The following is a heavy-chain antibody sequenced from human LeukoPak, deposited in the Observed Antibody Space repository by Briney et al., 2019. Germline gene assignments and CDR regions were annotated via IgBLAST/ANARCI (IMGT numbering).Heavy chain of an antibody. CDR1: GGSISSGGYS. CDR2: IYHSGST. D-gene: IGHD3-22*01. CDR3: ARGGGPYYYDSSGYSLDY. V-gene: IGHV4-30-2*01. Sequence: SETLSLTCAVSGGSISSGGYSWSWIRQPPGKGLEWIGYIYHSGSTYSNPSLKSRVTISVDRSKNQFSLKLSSVTAADTAVYYCARGGGPYYYDSSGYSLDYWGQGTLVTVSS. J-gene: IGHJ4*02.